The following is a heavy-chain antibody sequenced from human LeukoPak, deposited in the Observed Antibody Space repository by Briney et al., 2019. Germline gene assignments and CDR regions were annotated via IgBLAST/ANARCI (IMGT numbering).Heavy chain of an antibody. D-gene: IGHD2-2*01. CDR3: AKDVLPAAWPYYMDV. CDR1: GFTFSNYG. CDR2: IRYDGSNT. V-gene: IGHV3-30*02. J-gene: IGHJ6*03. Sequence: GGSLRLSCAASGFTFSNYGMHWVRQAPGKGLEWVAFIRYDGSNTYHADSVKGRFTISRDNSKNTLYLLMNSLRAEATAVYYCAKDVLPAAWPYYMDVWGKGTTVTVSS.